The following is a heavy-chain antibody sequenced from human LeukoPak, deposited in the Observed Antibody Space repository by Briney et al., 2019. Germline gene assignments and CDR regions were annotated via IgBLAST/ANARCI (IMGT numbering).Heavy chain of an antibody. CDR1: GYTFTGYY. CDR3: ARGKPQWLVLGY. J-gene: IGHJ4*02. D-gene: IGHD6-19*01. V-gene: IGHV1-2*03. Sequence: LGASVKVSCKASGYTFTGYYMHWVRQAPGQGLEWMGWINPNSGGTNCAQKFQGRVTMTRDTSISTAYMELSRLRSDDTAVYYCARGKPQWLVLGYWGQGTLVTVSS. CDR2: INPNSGGT.